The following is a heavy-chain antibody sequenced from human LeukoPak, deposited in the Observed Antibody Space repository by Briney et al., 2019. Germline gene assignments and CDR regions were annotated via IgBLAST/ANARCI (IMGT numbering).Heavy chain of an antibody. CDR3: ASTLYYYYVDV. Sequence: TLSLTCTVSGASISSGGHYGSWIRQHRGKGLEWIEYIYYRGSTYYNPSLKSRLIISLDTSKNHLSLILSSVTAADTAVYYCASTLYYYYVDVWGKGTTVTVSS. V-gene: IGHV4-31*03. CDR2: IYYRGST. CDR1: GASISSGGHY. J-gene: IGHJ6*03.